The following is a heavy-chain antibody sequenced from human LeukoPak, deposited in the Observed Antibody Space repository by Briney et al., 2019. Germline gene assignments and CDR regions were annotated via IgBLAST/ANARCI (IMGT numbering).Heavy chain of an antibody. J-gene: IGHJ3*02. CDR1: GGTFSSYA. CDR2: IIPIFGTA. D-gene: IGHD1-26*01. V-gene: IGHV1-69*05. Sequence: ASVKVSCKASGGTFSSYAISSVRQAPGQGLEWMGRIIPIFGTANYAQKFQGRVTITTDESTSTGYMELSSLRSEDTAVYYCARGTKGGIVGATGAFDIWGQGTMVTVSS. CDR3: ARGTKGGIVGATGAFDI.